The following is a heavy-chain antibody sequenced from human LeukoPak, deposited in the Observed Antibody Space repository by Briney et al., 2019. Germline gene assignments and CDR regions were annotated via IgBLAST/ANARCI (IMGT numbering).Heavy chain of an antibody. D-gene: IGHD3-3*01. CDR2: ISYDGSNK. V-gene: IGHV3-30*18. Sequence: PGGSLRLSCAASGFTFSSYGMHWVRQAPGKGLEWVAVISYDGSNKYYADSVKGRFTTSRDNSKNTLYLQMNSLRAEDTAVYYCAKEGSIFGVVIRPYYFDYWGQGTLVTVSS. J-gene: IGHJ4*02. CDR1: GFTFSSYG. CDR3: AKEGSIFGVVIRPYYFDY.